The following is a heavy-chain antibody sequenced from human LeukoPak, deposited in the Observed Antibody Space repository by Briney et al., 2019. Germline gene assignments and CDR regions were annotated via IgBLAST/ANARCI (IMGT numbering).Heavy chain of an antibody. J-gene: IGHJ4*02. CDR2: INPSGGST. CDR1: GYTFTSYY. D-gene: IGHD5-24*01. Sequence: GASVKVSSKASGYTFTSYYMHWVRQAPGQGLEWMGIINPSGGSTSYAQKFQGRVTMTRDMSTSTVYMELSSLRSEDTAVYYCARDGHLVEMATINPEYFDYWGQGTLVTVSS. CDR3: ARDGHLVEMATINPEYFDY. V-gene: IGHV1-46*01.